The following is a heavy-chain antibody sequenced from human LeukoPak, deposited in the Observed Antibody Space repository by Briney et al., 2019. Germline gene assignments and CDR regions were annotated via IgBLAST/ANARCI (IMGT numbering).Heavy chain of an antibody. CDR3: ARNGGNSDYDY. CDR1: GGSISSSSSIC. CDR2: IYHSGAT. Sequence: PSETLSLTRAVSGGSISSSSSICWTWVRQPPGKGLEWIGEIYHSGATNYNPSLKSRVTMLLDKSKNQFSLKLNSVTAADTAVYYCARNGGNSDYDYWGQGTLVTVSA. D-gene: IGHD4-23*01. J-gene: IGHJ4*02. V-gene: IGHV4-4*02.